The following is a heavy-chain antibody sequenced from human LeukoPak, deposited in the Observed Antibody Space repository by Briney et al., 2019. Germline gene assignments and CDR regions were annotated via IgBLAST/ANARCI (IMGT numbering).Heavy chain of an antibody. Sequence: SETLSLTCTVSGGSISSSSYYWGWIRQPPGKGLEWIGSIYYSGSTYYNPSLMNRVTMSVDTSKNHFSLKLTSVTAADTAVYYCARYDSRGSASTRFDYWGQGILVTISS. V-gene: IGHV4-39*02. CDR3: ARYDSRGSASTRFDY. CDR1: GGSISSSSYY. D-gene: IGHD3-16*01. J-gene: IGHJ4*02. CDR2: IYYSGST.